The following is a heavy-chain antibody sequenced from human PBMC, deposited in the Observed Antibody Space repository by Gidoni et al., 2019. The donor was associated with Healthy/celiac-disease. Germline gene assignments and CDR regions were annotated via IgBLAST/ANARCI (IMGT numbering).Heavy chain of an antibody. CDR3: ARQGYCSSTSCMVPFDY. D-gene: IGHD2-2*01. Sequence: EVQLVQSGAEVKKPGESLRISCKGSGYSFTSYWISWVGQMPGKGLEWMGRIDPSDSYAISADKSISTAYLQWSSLKASDTAMYYCARQGYCSSTSCMVPFDYWGQGTLVTVSS. CDR2: IDPSDSY. CDR1: GYSFTSYW. V-gene: IGHV5-10-1*03. J-gene: IGHJ4*02.